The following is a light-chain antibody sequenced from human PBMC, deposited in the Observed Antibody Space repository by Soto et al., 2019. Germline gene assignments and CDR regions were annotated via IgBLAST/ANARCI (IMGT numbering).Light chain of an antibody. V-gene: IGKV3-20*01. CDR2: GAS. CDR3: KQYGSSPLT. J-gene: IGKJ2*01. Sequence: EIVLTQSPATLSLSPGERATLSCRASQSVSTFLAWYQQKPGQAPRLLIYGASSRATGIQDRFSGSGSVTDFTLTIRRLEPEDFAVYYCKQYGSSPLTFGQGTKVDIK. CDR1: QSVSTF.